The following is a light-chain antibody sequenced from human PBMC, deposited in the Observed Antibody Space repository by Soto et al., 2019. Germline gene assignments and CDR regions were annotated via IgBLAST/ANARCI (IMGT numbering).Light chain of an antibody. Sequence: QSVLTQPASVSGSPGQSIAISCTGTRSDVGAYNYVSWYQQHPGKAPKLMISEVTNRPSGVSDRFSGSKSGNTASLTISGLQAEDEADYYCSSFTSRCTFVFGTGTKLTVL. J-gene: IGLJ1*01. CDR3: SSFTSRCTFV. CDR2: EVT. CDR1: RSDVGAYNY. V-gene: IGLV2-14*01.